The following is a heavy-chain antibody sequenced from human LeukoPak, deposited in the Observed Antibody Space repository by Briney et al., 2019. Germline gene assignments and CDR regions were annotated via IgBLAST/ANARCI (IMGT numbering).Heavy chain of an antibody. D-gene: IGHD2-2*01. Sequence: ASMKVSCKASGYTFTSYYMHWVRQAPGQGLEWMGIINPSGGSTSYAQKFQGRVTMTRDTSTSTVYMELSSLRSEDTAVYYCARALREHMPGMGYCSSTSCYANYYYYMDVWGKGTTVTVSS. CDR2: INPSGGST. CDR1: GYTFTSYY. J-gene: IGHJ6*03. V-gene: IGHV1-46*01. CDR3: ARALREHMPGMGYCSSTSCYANYYYYMDV.